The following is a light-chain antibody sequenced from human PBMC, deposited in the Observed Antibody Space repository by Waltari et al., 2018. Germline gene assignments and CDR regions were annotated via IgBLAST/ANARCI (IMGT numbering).Light chain of an antibody. J-gene: IGLJ1*01. CDR1: RSDVGGSPY. Sequence: QSALTQPPSASGSPGQSFTISCTGARSDVGGSPYVSWSQQHPGKAPKVIIYEVNKRPSGVPDRFFGSKSGSTASLTVSGLQAEDEANYYCASYAGGDTPYVFGTGTKVTVL. CDR2: EVN. CDR3: ASYAGGDTPYV. V-gene: IGLV2-8*01.